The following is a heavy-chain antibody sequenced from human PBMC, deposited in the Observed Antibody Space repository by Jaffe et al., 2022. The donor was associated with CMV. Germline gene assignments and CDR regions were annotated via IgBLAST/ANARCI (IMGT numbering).Heavy chain of an antibody. D-gene: IGHD2-21*01. Sequence: QVQLVQSGAEVKKPGASMKVSCKASGYTFTNYAIHWVRQAPGQRLEWMGWMNAGNGNTKYSQNFQGRVTFTRDTSANAAFMELSSLRSEDTAVYYCARGLQQIVYYYMDVWGKGTTVTVSS. CDR3: ARGLQQIVYYYMDV. CDR2: MNAGNGNT. J-gene: IGHJ6*03. V-gene: IGHV1-3*01. CDR1: GYTFTNYA.